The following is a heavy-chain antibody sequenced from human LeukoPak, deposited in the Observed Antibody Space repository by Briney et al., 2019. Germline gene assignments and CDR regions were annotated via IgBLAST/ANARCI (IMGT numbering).Heavy chain of an antibody. CDR3: ASVRHDPLEYYYYIDV. Sequence: SETLSLTCAVSGDSLSRYSWTWIRQPPGKGLEWLGEINPSGSPDYNPSLKSRATISVGTSKNQFPLRVASVTAADTAVYYCASVRHDPLEYYYYIDVWGKGTTVTVSS. J-gene: IGHJ6*03. CDR2: INPSGSP. V-gene: IGHV4-34*01. CDR1: GDSLSRYS. D-gene: IGHD2/OR15-2a*01.